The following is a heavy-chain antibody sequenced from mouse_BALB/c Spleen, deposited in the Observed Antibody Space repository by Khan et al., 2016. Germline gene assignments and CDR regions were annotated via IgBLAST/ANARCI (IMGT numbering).Heavy chain of an antibody. CDR2: IRSKSNNYAT. Sequence: EVQLVESGGGLVQPKGSLKLSCAASGFTFNTYAMHWVRQAPGKGLEWVARIRSKSNNYATYYADSVKDRFTISRDDSQSMLYLQMNNLKTEDTAMYYCVRHYYGSNWYFDVWGAGTTVTVSS. V-gene: IGHV10-1*02. J-gene: IGHJ1*01. CDR3: VRHYYGSNWYFDV. D-gene: IGHD1-1*01. CDR1: GFTFNTYA.